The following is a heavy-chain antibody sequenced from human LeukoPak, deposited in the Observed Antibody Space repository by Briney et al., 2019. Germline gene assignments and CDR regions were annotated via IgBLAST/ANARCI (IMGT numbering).Heavy chain of an antibody. D-gene: IGHD6-13*01. V-gene: IGHV4-59*01. CDR1: GGSISSYY. CDR3: ARGGVAAAGTFDY. CDR2: IYYSGST. J-gene: IGHJ4*02. Sequence: SETLSLTCTVSGGSISSYYWSWIRQPPGKGLEWIGYIYYSGSTNYNPSLKSRVTISVDTSKNQFSLKLSSMTAADTAVYYCARGGVAAAGTFDYWGQGTLDTVSS.